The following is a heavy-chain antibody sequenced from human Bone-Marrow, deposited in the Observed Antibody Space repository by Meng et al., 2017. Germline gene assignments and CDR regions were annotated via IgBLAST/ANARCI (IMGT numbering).Heavy chain of an antibody. CDR1: GYSFTSYW. CDR3: PTGEGYSGYVLYYYYGMDV. J-gene: IGHJ6*02. V-gene: IGHV5-51*01. CDR2: IYPGDSDT. Sequence: GESLKISCKGSGYSFTSYWIGWVRQMPGKGLEWMGIIYPGDSDTRYSPSFQGQVTISADKSISTAYLQWSSLKASDTAMYLCPTGEGYSGYVLYYYYGMDVWGQGTTVTVSS. D-gene: IGHD5-12*01.